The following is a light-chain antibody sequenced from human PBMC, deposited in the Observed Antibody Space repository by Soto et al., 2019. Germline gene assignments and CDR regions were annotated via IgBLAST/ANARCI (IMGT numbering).Light chain of an antibody. CDR3: QQDGSSPPIT. V-gene: IGKV3-20*01. J-gene: IGKJ5*01. CDR1: QSVSSSY. Sequence: EIVLTQSPGTLSLSPGERATLSCRASQSVSSSYLAWYQQKPGQAPRLLIYGASSRATGIPDRFSGSGSGTDFALTISSLEPEDFAVYYCQQDGSSPPITFGQGTRLEI. CDR2: GAS.